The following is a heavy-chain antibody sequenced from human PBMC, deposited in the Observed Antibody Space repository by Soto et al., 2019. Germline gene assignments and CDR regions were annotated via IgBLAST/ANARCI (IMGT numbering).Heavy chain of an antibody. Sequence: GGSLRLSCAASGFTFSSYGMHWVRQAPGKGLEWVAVIWYDGSNKYYADSVKGRFTISRDNSKNTLYLQMNSLRAEDTAVYYCAREGTETTVTRLWGNWFDPWGQGTLVTVSS. CDR2: IWYDGSNK. D-gene: IGHD4-17*01. CDR1: GFTFSSYG. J-gene: IGHJ5*02. CDR3: AREGTETTVTRLWGNWFDP. V-gene: IGHV3-33*01.